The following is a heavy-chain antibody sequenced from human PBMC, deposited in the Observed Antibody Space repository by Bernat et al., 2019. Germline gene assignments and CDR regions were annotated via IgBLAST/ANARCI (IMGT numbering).Heavy chain of an antibody. Sequence: EVQLVESGGGVVQPGGSLRLSCAPSGFIFQAYVMHWVRQAPGMGLEWVSRINHDSTATSYADSVRGRFTISRDNSKNSLYLQMNSLRVEDTALYYCVKDNANWAFDYWGRGTLVTVSS. J-gene: IGHJ4*02. V-gene: IGHV3-43*02. CDR3: VKDNANWAFDY. CDR2: INHDSTAT. D-gene: IGHD1-1*01. CDR1: GFIFQAYV.